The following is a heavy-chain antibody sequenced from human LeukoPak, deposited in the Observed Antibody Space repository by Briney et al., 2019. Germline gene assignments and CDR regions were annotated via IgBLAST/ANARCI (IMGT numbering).Heavy chain of an antibody. CDR1: GGSISSSSYY. Sequence: PSETLSLTCTVSGGSISSSSYYWGWIRQPPGKGLEWIGSIYYSGSTYYNPSLKSRVTISVDTSKNQFSLKLSSVTAADTAVYYCARGTYYYDSSGYYYSHYFDYWGQGTLVTVSS. CDR3: ARGTYYYDSSGYYYSHYFDY. J-gene: IGHJ4*02. V-gene: IGHV4-39*01. CDR2: IYYSGST. D-gene: IGHD3-22*01.